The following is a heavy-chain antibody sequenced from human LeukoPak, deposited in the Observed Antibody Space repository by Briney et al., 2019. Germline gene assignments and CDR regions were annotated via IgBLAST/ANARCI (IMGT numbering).Heavy chain of an antibody. CDR2: ISGSGGST. V-gene: IGHV3-23*01. CDR1: GFTFSSYA. J-gene: IGHJ4*02. CDR3: AKDGNYYDSSGYYSDY. Sequence: GGSLRLSCAASGFTFSSYAMSWARQAPGKGLEWVSAISGSGGSTYYADSVKGRFTISRDNSKNTLYLQMNSLRAEDTAVYYCAKDGNYYDSSGYYSDYWGQGTLVTVSS. D-gene: IGHD3-22*01.